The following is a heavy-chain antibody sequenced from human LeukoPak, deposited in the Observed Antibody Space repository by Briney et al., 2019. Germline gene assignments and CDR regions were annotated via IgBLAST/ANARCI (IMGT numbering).Heavy chain of an antibody. CDR1: GFTVSSNY. D-gene: IGHD2-2*01. CDR3: ARVLLDWSSTSCYRYFDY. CDR2: IYSGGST. V-gene: IGHV3-53*01. Sequence: GGSLRLSCAASGFTVSSNYMSWVRQAPGKGLEWVSVIYSGGSTYYADSVKGRFTISRDNSKNTLYLQMNSLRAEDTAVYYCARVLLDWSSTSCYRYFDYWGQGTLVTVS. J-gene: IGHJ4*02.